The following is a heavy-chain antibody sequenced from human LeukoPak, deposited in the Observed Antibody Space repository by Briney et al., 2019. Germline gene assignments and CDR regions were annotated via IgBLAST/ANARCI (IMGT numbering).Heavy chain of an antibody. J-gene: IGHJ1*01. V-gene: IGHV1-24*01. Sequence: ASVKVSCKVSGYTLTELSMHWVRQAPGKGLEWMGGFDPEDGETIYAQKFQGRVTMTEDASTDTAYMELCSLRSEDTAVYYCATVSTVNLAEYFQHWGQGTLVTVSS. CDR3: ATVSTVNLAEYFQH. D-gene: IGHD4-11*01. CDR1: GYTLTELS. CDR2: FDPEDGET.